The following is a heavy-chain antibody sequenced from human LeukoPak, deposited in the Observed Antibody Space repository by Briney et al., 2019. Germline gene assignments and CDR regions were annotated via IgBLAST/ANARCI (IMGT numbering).Heavy chain of an antibody. CDR3: ARVWRDIVATIGGDYYYYYMDV. V-gene: IGHV4-61*10. D-gene: IGHD5-12*01. Sequence: SETLSLTCTVSGNSISSGDNYWSWIRQPAGKGLEWIGYIYYSGSTNYNPSLKSRVTISVDTSKNQFSLKLSSVTAADTAVYYCARVWRDIVATIGGDYYYYYMDVWGKGTTVTVSS. CDR1: GNSISSGDNY. J-gene: IGHJ6*03. CDR2: IYYSGST.